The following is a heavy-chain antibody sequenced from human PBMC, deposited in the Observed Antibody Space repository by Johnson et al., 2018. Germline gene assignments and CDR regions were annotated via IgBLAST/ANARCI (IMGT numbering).Heavy chain of an antibody. CDR2: IWYDGSNK. V-gene: IGHV3-33*01. CDR1: GFTFRNYG. J-gene: IGHJ3*01. CDR3: ARRDLDHAFDV. Sequence: QVQLVQSGGGVVQPGRSLRLSCAASGFTFRNYGMHWVRQAPGKGLEWVALIWYDGSNKHYADAVKGRFTISRDNSKNTMSRQMSSLRADDTAVYYCARRDLDHAFDVWGQGTMVTVSS.